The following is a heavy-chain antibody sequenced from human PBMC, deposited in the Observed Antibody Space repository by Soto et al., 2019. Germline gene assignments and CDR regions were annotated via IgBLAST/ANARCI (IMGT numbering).Heavy chain of an antibody. V-gene: IGHV3-33*01. D-gene: IGHD4-4*01. CDR1: GFTFSSYG. J-gene: IGHJ5*02. CDR3: ARKNGGSVDSNYVSGFDP. CDR2: IWYDGSNK. Sequence: GGSLRLSCAASGFTFSSYGMHWVRQAPGKGLEWVAVIWYDGSNKYYADSVKGRFTISRDNSKNTLYLQMNSLRAEDTAVYYCARKNGGSVDSNYVSGFDPWGQGTLVTVSS.